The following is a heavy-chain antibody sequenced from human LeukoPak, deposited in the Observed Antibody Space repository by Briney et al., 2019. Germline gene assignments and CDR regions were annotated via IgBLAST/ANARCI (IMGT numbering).Heavy chain of an antibody. D-gene: IGHD2-2*02. CDR1: GFTFSSYS. Sequence: GGSLRLSCAASGFTFSSYSMNWVRQAPGKGLEWVSYISSTSSYIYYADSVKGRFTISRGNAKNSLYLQMNSLRAEDTAVYYCARLVVPAAKPNGACYYYYYMDVWGKGTTVTISS. V-gene: IGHV3-21*01. CDR2: ISSTSSYI. CDR3: ARLVVPAAKPNGACYYYYYMDV. J-gene: IGHJ6*03.